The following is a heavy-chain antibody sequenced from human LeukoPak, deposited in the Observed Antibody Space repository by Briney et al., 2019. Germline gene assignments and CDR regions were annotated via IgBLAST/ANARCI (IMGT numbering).Heavy chain of an antibody. CDR3: VKEGGSFLTWFDS. CDR2: LIDSGDTT. J-gene: IGHJ5*01. Sequence: GGSLRLSCAASGFTFYNYAMSWVRQAPGKGLEWVSALIDSGDTTYYADSVKGRFTISRDNSKNTRFLQMNSLTAEDTAIYYCVKEGGSFLTWFDSWGQGSLVTVSS. D-gene: IGHD2-15*01. V-gene: IGHV3-23*01. CDR1: GFTFYNYA.